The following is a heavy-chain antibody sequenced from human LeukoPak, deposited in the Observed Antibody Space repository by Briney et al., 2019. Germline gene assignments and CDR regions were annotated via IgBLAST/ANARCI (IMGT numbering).Heavy chain of an antibody. J-gene: IGHJ4*02. V-gene: IGHV3-21*01. CDR3: VRDGGTRLKYSYGYGDY. D-gene: IGHD5-18*01. Sequence: GGSLRLSCAASGFTFSTYTIHWVRQAPGKGLEWVSSISSSSSYIYYADSVKGRFTISRDNAKNSLYLQMNSLRAEDTAVYYCVRDGGTRLKYSYGYGDYWGQGTLVTVSS. CDR1: GFTFSTYT. CDR2: ISSSSSYI.